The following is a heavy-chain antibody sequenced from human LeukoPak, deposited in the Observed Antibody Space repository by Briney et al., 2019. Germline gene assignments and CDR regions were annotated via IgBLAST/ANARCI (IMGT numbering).Heavy chain of an antibody. D-gene: IGHD6-25*01. Sequence: PSETLSLTCTVSGGSVSTNNYYWGWIRQSPGKGLEWIGSIYYSGTTYYNPSLKSPVTISVDTSKNQISLKLNSVTAADTGLYYCARHELTGFSSARWFDPWGQGTLVTVSS. CDR2: IYYSGTT. CDR1: GGSVSTNNYY. CDR3: ARHELTGFSSARWFDP. J-gene: IGHJ5*02. V-gene: IGHV4-39*01.